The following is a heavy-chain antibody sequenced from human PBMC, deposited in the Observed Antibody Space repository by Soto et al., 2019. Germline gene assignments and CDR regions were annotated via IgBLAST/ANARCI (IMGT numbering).Heavy chain of an antibody. CDR1: GGSISSYY. CDR3: ARDGEDDSRDPRNYYYYGMDV. D-gene: IGHD3-10*01. Sequence: QVQLQESGPGLVKPSETLSLTCTVSGGSISSYYWSWIRQPAGKGLEWIGRIYTSGSTNYNPSLKSRVTMSVDTSKNQFSLKLSSVTAADTAVYYCARDGEDDSRDPRNYYYYGMDVWGQGTTVTVSS. J-gene: IGHJ6*02. CDR2: IYTSGST. V-gene: IGHV4-4*07.